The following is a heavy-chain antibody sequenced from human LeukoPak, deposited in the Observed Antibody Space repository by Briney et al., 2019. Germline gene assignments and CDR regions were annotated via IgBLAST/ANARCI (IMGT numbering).Heavy chain of an antibody. CDR1: GFTFSSYS. CDR2: ISSSSSTI. V-gene: IGHV3-48*01. D-gene: IGHD4-23*01. J-gene: IGHJ4*02. CDR3: ARPLGGGNSAVDY. Sequence: GGSLRLSCAASGFTFSSYSMNWVRQAPGKGLEWVSYISSSSSTIYYADSVRGRFTISRDNAKNSLYLQMNSLRAEDTAVYYCARPLGGGNSAVDYWGQGTLVTVSS.